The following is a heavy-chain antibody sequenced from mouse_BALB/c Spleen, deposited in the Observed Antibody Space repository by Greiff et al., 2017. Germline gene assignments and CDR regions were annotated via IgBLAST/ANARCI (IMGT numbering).Heavy chain of an antibody. J-gene: IGHJ3*01. Sequence: EVQLQQSGAELVKPGASVKLSCTASGFNIKDTYMHWVKQRPEQGLEWIGRIDPANGNTKYDPKFQGKATITADTSSNTAYLQLSSLTSEDTAVYYCATLLRLRNEYWGQGTLVTVSA. CDR1: GFNIKDTY. V-gene: IGHV14-3*02. D-gene: IGHD1-2*01. CDR3: ATLLRLRNEY. CDR2: IDPANGNT.